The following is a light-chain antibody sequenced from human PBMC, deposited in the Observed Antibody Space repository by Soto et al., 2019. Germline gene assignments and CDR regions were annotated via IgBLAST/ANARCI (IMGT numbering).Light chain of an antibody. CDR3: QTWGTGIGV. CDR2: LNSDGSH. V-gene: IGLV4-69*01. Sequence: QLVLTQSPSASASLGASVKLTCTLSSGHSTYAIAWHQQQPEKGPRYLMKLNSDGSHRKGDGIPDRFSGSSSGAERYLTSSSLQSEDEADYYCQTWGTGIGVFGGGTTLTVL. J-gene: IGLJ3*02. CDR1: SGHSTYA.